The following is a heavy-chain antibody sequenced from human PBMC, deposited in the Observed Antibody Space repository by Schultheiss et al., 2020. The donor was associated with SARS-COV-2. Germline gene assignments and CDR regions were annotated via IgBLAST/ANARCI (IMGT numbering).Heavy chain of an antibody. J-gene: IGHJ4*02. CDR3: ARGYYTLLNDY. CDR2: ISYDGSNK. CDR1: GFTFSSYG. V-gene: IGHV3-33*05. D-gene: IGHD3-3*01. Sequence: GGSLRLSCAASGFTFSSYGMHWVRQAPGKGLEWVAVISYDGSNKYYADSVKGRFTISRDNAKNSLYLQMNSLRAEDTAVYYCARGYYTLLNDYWGQGILVTVSS.